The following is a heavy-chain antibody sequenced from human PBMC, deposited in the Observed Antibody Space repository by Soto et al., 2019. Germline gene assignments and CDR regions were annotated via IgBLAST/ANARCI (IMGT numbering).Heavy chain of an antibody. V-gene: IGHV3-23*01. CDR1: GFTFSSSA. D-gene: IGHD6-19*01. CDR3: AKCSVGTVRRSGWCNWFDP. CDR2: IRVAAGDT. Sequence: EVRLLESGGGLAQPGGSLRLSCAASGFTFSSSAMNWARQAPGKGLEWVSSIRVAAGDTFYADSVRGRFTVSRDISRNTLYLQMNSLRAEDTAIYYCAKCSVGTVRRSGWCNWFDPWGQGTLVTVSS. J-gene: IGHJ5*02.